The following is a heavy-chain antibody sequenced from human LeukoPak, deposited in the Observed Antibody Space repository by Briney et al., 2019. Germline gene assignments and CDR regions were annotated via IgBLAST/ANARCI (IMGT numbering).Heavy chain of an antibody. J-gene: IGHJ4*02. Sequence: GSLRLSCAASGFTFSSYGMHWVRQAPGKGLEWVAVISYDGSNKYYADSVKGRFTISRDNSKNTLYLQMNSLRAEDTAVYYCAKSYYDSSGWYFDYWGQGTLVTVSS. CDR2: ISYDGSNK. D-gene: IGHD3-22*01. V-gene: IGHV3-30*18. CDR3: AKSYYDSSGWYFDY. CDR1: GFTFSSYG.